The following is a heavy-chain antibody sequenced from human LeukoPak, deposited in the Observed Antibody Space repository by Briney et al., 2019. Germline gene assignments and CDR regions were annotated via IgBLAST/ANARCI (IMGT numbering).Heavy chain of an antibody. CDR1: GGTFSSYA. J-gene: IGHJ4*02. CDR3: ARASGSYGGFDY. V-gene: IGHV1-69*05. CDR2: IIPIFGTA. Sequence: ASVKVSCKGSGGTFSSYAISWVRQAPGQGLEWMGGIIPIFGTANYAQKFQGSVTITTDESTSTAYMELSSLRSEDTAVYYCARASGSYGGFDYWGQGTLVTVSS. D-gene: IGHD1-26*01.